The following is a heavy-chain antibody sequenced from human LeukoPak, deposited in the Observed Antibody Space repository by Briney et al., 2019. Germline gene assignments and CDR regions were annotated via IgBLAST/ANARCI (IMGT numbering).Heavy chain of an antibody. Sequence: GGSLRLSCPASGFTFSNYGMSWVRQAPGKGLEWVSSISGSGDSTYYADSVKGRFTISRDNSKNTLYLQMNSLRAEDTAVYYCAKTAGIAAAADFDYWGQGTLVTVSS. V-gene: IGHV3-23*01. J-gene: IGHJ4*02. CDR2: ISGSGDST. D-gene: IGHD6-13*01. CDR1: GFTFSNYG. CDR3: AKTAGIAAAADFDY.